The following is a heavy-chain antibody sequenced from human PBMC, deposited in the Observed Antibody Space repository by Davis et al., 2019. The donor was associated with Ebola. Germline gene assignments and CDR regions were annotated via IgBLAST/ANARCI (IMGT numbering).Heavy chain of an antibody. Sequence: GESLKISCAASGFTFSSYSMNWVRQAPGKGLEWVSYISSSSSTIYYADSVKGRFTISRDNSKNTLYLQMNSLRAEDTAVYYCAKDLKPAAGWPVWFDPWGQGTLVTVSS. CDR2: ISSSSSTI. D-gene: IGHD6-13*01. CDR1: GFTFSSYS. J-gene: IGHJ5*02. V-gene: IGHV3-48*01. CDR3: AKDLKPAAGWPVWFDP.